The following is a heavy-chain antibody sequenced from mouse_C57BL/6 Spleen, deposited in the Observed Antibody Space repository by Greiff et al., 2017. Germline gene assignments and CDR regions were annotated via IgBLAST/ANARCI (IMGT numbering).Heavy chain of an antibody. D-gene: IGHD1-1*01. CDR3: ARGVTTVVAPRGYFDY. J-gene: IGHJ2*01. CDR2: IDPSDSET. CDR1: GYTFTSYW. V-gene: IGHV1-52*01. Sequence: QVQLQQPGAELVRPGSSVQLSCKASGYTFTSYWMHCVKQRPIQGLEWIGNIDPSDSETHYNPKFQDKATLTVDTSSSTAYMQLSILTSEDSAVYYCARGVTTVVAPRGYFDYWGQGTTLTVSS.